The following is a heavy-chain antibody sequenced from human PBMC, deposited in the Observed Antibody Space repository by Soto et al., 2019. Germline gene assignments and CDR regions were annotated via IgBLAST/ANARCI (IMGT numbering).Heavy chain of an antibody. V-gene: IGHV3-23*01. Sequence: GSLRLSCAASGFTFNTYAMTWVRHSAGKGLEWVSSIDDTGNSRYYADSVRGRFTVSRDNSKNTLYLQMKSLGAEDTAVYYCARLTAAWGQGTLVTVSS. J-gene: IGHJ4*02. CDR3: ARLTAA. CDR2: IDDTGNSR. D-gene: IGHD6-13*01. CDR1: GFTFNTYA.